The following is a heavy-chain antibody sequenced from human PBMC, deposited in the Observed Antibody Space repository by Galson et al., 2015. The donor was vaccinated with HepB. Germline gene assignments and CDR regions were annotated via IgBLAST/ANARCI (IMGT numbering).Heavy chain of an antibody. CDR1: GGSFSGYY. CDR3: ARDLREYSSQMDV. J-gene: IGHJ6*02. D-gene: IGHD6-6*01. Sequence: LSLTCAVYGGSFSGYYWSWIRQPPGKGLEWIGEINHSGSTNYNPSLKSRVTISVDTSKNQFSLKLSSVTAADTAVYYCARDLREYSSQMDVWGQGTTVTVSS. V-gene: IGHV4-34*01. CDR2: INHSGST.